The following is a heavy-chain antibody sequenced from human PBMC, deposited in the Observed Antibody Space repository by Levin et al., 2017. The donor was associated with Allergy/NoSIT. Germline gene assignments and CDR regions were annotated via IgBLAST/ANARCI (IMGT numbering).Heavy chain of an antibody. J-gene: IGHJ4*02. V-gene: IGHV3-7*01. CDR2: IKQDGSEK. CDR1: GFTFSSYW. Sequence: GESLKISCAASGFTFSSYWMSWVRQAPGKGLEWVANIKQDGSEKYYVDSVKGRFTISRDNAKNSLYLQMNSLRAEDTAVYYCASQGAANYDILTGYYIGGWDLGYWGQGTLVTVSS. D-gene: IGHD3-9*01. CDR3: ASQGAANYDILTGYYIGGWDLGY.